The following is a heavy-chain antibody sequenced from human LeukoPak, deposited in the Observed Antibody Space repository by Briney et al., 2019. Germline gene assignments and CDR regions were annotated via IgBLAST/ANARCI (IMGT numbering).Heavy chain of an antibody. CDR2: ISSSGSSI. J-gene: IGHJ4*02. Sequence: GGSLRLSCAASGFTFSTYEMNWVRQAPGKGLEWVSYISSSGSSIHYADSVKGRFTISRDNAKHSLYLQMNSLRAEDTAVSYCARETAVAVDYWGQGTLVTVSS. CDR1: GFTFSTYE. CDR3: ARETAVAVDY. V-gene: IGHV3-48*03. D-gene: IGHD6-19*01.